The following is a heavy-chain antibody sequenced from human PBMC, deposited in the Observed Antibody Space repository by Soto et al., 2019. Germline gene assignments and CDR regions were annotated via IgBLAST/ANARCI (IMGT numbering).Heavy chain of an antibody. J-gene: IGHJ5*02. Sequence: LRLSCAASGFGFGGKTMYWVRQAPGRGLEWVALIAPDGSQIYYADSVKGRFTISRDNSKNTLYLQMDSLRAEDTSLYLCATDIHATWLLNSWGQGTLVTVSS. CDR1: GFGFGGKT. D-gene: IGHD2-2*02. CDR2: IAPDGSQI. CDR3: ATDIHATWLLNS. V-gene: IGHV3-30-3*01.